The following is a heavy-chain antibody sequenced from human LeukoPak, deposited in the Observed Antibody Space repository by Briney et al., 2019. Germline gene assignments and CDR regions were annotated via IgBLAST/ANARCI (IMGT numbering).Heavy chain of an antibody. D-gene: IGHD6-6*01. J-gene: IGHJ4*02. V-gene: IGHV3-30*02. CDR1: GFTFSSYG. CDR3: AKGRDSSSYFDY. Sequence: GGSLRLSCAASGFTFSSYGMHWVRQAPGKELEWVAFIRYDGSNKYYADSVKGRFTISRDNSKNTLYLQMNSLRAEDTAVYYCAKGRDSSSYFDYWGQGTLVTVSS. CDR2: IRYDGSNK.